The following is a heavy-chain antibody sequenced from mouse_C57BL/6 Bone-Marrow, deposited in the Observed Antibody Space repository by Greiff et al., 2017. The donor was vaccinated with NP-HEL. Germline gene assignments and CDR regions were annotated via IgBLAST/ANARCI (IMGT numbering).Heavy chain of an antibody. J-gene: IGHJ1*03. Sequence: VQLQQSGPELVKPGASVKISCKASGYTFTDYYMNLVKQSHGKSLEWIGDINPNNGGTSYNQKVKGKATLTVAKSSSTAYMELRSLTSEDSAVYYCARSCPWYVDVWGTGTTVTVSS. V-gene: IGHV1-26*01. CDR2: INPNNGGT. CDR1: GYTFTDYY. CDR3: ARSCPWYVDV.